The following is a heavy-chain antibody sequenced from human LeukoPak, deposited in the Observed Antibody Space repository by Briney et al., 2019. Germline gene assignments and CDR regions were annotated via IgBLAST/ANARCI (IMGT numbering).Heavy chain of an antibody. CDR1: GGSISSSSYY. J-gene: IGHJ4*02. V-gene: IGHV4-39*01. D-gene: IGHD3-10*01. Sequence: SETLSLTCTVSGGSISSSSYYWGWIRQPPGKGLESIESIYYSRSTYYSPSLKSRVTISVDTSKNQFSLKLTSVTAADTAVYYCARRKGFGEGYFDSWGQGTLVTVSS. CDR3: ARRKGFGEGYFDS. CDR2: IYYSRST.